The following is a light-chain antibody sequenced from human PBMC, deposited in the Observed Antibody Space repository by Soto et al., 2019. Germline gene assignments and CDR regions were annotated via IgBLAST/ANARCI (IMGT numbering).Light chain of an antibody. CDR2: AAS. Sequence: DMQMTQSPSSLSASVGDRVTITCRASQAISSSLAWYQQKPGKVPKLLIYAASTLQSGVPSRFSGSGSGTDFTLTISGLQPEDVATYYCQKYNSPVTFGPGTEVEIK. CDR3: QKYNSPVT. CDR1: QAISSS. V-gene: IGKV1-27*01. J-gene: IGKJ3*01.